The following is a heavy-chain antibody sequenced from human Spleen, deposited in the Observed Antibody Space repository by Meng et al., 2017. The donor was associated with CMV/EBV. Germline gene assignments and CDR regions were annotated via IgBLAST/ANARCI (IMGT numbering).Heavy chain of an antibody. CDR1: GFTFSTYG. CDR2: IYYSGST. J-gene: IGHJ3*02. V-gene: IGHV4-59*01. D-gene: IGHD3-22*01. Sequence: GSLRLSCAASGFTFSTYGMSWVRQPPGKRLEWIGYIYYSGSTNYSPSLRSRVTISSDTSKNQFSLKLISVTAADTAVYYCARDHGSSTNYYDSSGYIDAFDIWGQGTMVTVSS. CDR3: ARDHGSSTNYYDSSGYIDAFDI.